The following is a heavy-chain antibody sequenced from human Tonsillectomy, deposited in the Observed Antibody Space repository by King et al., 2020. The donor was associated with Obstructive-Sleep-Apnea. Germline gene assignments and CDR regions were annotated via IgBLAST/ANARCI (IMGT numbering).Heavy chain of an antibody. Sequence: QLQESGPGLVKPSETLSLTCTVSGYSISSGYYWGWIRQPPGKGLEWTGSIYHSGITYYNPSLKSRVTISVDMSKNQFSLNLSSVTAADTAVYYCARTVVPTMEDWFDPWGQGTLVTVSS. V-gene: IGHV4-38-2*02. J-gene: IGHJ5*02. CDR1: GYSISSGYY. D-gene: IGHD5-12*01. CDR2: IYHSGIT. CDR3: ARTVVPTMEDWFDP.